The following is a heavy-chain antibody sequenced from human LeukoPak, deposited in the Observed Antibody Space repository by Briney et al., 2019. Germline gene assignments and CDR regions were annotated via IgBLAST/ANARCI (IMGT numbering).Heavy chain of an antibody. CDR2: INSDGSST. D-gene: IGHD5-18*01. V-gene: IGHV3-74*01. CDR3: ARGRGYSYGYIDY. Sequence: GGSLRLSCAASGLTFSSYWMHWVRQAPGKGLVWVSRINSDGSSTSYADSVKGRFTISRDNAKNTLYLQMNSLRAEDTAVYYCARGRGYSYGYIDYWGQGTLVTVSS. CDR1: GLTFSSYW. J-gene: IGHJ4*02.